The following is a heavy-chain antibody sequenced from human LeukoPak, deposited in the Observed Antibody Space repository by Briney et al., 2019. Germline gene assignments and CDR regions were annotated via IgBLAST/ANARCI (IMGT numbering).Heavy chain of an antibody. D-gene: IGHD3-10*01. V-gene: IGHV4-34*01. CDR1: GGSFSGYY. Sequence: SETLSLTCAVYGGSFSGYYWSWIRQPPGKGLEWIGEINHSGSTNYNPSLKSRVTISVDTSKNQFSLKLSSVTAADTAVYYCARHAVWFGELALDYWGQGTLVTVSS. CDR2: INHSGST. J-gene: IGHJ4*02. CDR3: ARHAVWFGELALDY.